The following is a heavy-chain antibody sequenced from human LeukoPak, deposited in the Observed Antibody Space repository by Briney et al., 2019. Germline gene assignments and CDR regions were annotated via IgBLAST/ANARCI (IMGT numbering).Heavy chain of an antibody. J-gene: IGHJ4*02. V-gene: IGHV4-39*07. Sequence: SETLSLTCTVSGGSISSNNYYWGWIRQPPGKGLEWIGNIYTSGSTYYSPSLKSRVIISLDTSENQFSLALSSVTAADTAMYYCAKGNPFYDYWGQGTLVTVSS. CDR2: IYTSGST. CDR3: AKGNPFYDY. CDR1: GGSISSNNYY. D-gene: IGHD5/OR15-5a*01.